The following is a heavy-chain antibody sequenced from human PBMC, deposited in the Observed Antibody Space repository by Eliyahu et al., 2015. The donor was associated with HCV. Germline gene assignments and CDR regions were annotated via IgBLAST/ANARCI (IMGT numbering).Heavy chain of an antibody. CDR1: AFTSXNYA. Sequence: EVQLLESGGGLVQPGGSLRLSCAASAFTSXNYAVRWVRQAPGKGLGWXSXISGSGYDTYYADSVKGRFTISRDNSKNTLFLQMNSLRVEDTAVYYCAKGVYSTAWYVGGSAFDIWGQGTMVTVSS. D-gene: IGHD6-19*01. CDR3: AKGVYSTAWYVGGSAFDI. V-gene: IGHV3-23*01. CDR2: ISGSGYDT. J-gene: IGHJ3*02.